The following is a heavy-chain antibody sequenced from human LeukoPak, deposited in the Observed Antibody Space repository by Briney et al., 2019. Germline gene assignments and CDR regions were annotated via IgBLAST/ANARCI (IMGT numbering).Heavy chain of an antibody. CDR3: ARVWFDY. Sequence: GGSLRLSCAASGFTFSSYAMHWVRQAPGKGLEWVAVISYDGSSKYYADSVKGRFTISRDNSKNTLYLQMNSLRAEDTAVYYCARVWFDYWGQGTLVTVSS. CDR1: GFTFSSYA. D-gene: IGHD3-16*01. V-gene: IGHV3-30-3*01. CDR2: ISYDGSSK. J-gene: IGHJ4*02.